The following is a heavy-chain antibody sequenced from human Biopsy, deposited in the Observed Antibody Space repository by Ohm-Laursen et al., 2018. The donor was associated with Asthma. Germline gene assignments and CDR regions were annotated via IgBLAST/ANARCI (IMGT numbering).Heavy chain of an antibody. CDR1: GFTFSSYG. V-gene: IGHV3-30*03. J-gene: IGHJ3*02. CDR3: ARGRSPGLYCGGDCYPDAFDI. D-gene: IGHD2-21*02. CDR2: ISYDGSNK. Sequence: SLRLSCAASGFTFSSYGMHWVRQAPGKGLEWVAVISYDGSNKYYADSVKGRFTISRDNSKNTLYLQMNSLRAEDTAVYYCARGRSPGLYCGGDCYPDAFDIWGQGTMVTVSS.